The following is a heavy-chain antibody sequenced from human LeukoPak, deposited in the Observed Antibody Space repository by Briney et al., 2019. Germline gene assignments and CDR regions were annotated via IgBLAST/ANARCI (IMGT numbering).Heavy chain of an antibody. CDR3: AGAYGYNYFHY. CDR1: GFTFSDYY. CDR2: ISSSSTYT. J-gene: IGHJ4*02. D-gene: IGHD5-12*01. Sequence: GGSLRLSCAASGFTFSDYYMSWIRQAPGKGLEWVTYISSSSTYTNYADSVKGRFTISGDNAKNSLYLQMNSLRPEDTAVYYCAGAYGYNYFHYWGQGTLVTVSS. V-gene: IGHV3-11*03.